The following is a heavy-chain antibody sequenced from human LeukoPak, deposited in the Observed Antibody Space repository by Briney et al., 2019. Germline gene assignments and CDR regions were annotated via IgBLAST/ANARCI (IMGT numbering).Heavy chain of an antibody. D-gene: IGHD2-21*02. CDR2: INRSGSS. CDR3: ARGGFYCGDDCYVDY. V-gene: IGHV4-34*01. J-gene: IGHJ4*02. CDR1: GGSLSYYY. Sequence: AETLSLTCAVYGGSLSYYYWSWIRQPPEKGLEWIGEINRSGSSNYNPSLKSRVSISVDTSKNQFSLKLSSVTAADTAVYYCARGGFYCGDDCYVDYWGQGTLVT.